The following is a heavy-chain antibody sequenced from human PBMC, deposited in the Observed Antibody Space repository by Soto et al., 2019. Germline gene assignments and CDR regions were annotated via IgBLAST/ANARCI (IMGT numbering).Heavy chain of an antibody. J-gene: IGHJ5*02. CDR3: ARVPSP. V-gene: IGHV4-30-2*01. Sequence: PSETLSLTCAVSGGSISSGGYSWSWIRQPPGKGLEWIGYIYHSGITYYNPSLKSRVTISVDRSKNQFSLKLSSVTAADTAVYYCARVPSPWGQGTLVTVSS. CDR1: GGSISSGGYS. CDR2: IYHSGIT.